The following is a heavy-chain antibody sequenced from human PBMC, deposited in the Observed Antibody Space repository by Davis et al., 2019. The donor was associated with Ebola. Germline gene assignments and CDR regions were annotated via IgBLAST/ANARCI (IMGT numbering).Heavy chain of an antibody. CDR2: ISSSSSYI. D-gene: IGHD2-15*01. Sequence: PGGSLRLSCAASGFTFSTYSMHWVRQAPGKRLEWVSSISSSSSYIHYADSVKGRFTISKDNAKNSLYLQMNSLRAEDKAVYYCARDYPYCSGGSCYGMDVWGQGTTVTVS. CDR1: GFTFSTYS. V-gene: IGHV3-21*01. J-gene: IGHJ6*02. CDR3: ARDYPYCSGGSCYGMDV.